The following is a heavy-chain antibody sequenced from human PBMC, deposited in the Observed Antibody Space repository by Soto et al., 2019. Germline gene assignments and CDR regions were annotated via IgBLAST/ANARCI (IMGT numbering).Heavy chain of an antibody. CDR3: IGTYSGSSMRFDY. CDR2: VKSKTDGGTI. Sequence: VQLVESGGGLVKPGGSLRLSCAASGFTFSNAWMTWVRQAPGKGLEWVGRVKSKTDGGTIDYAAPVKDRFTISRDDKKNTLYLQMNSLKTEDAAVYYCIGTYSGSSMRFDYWGQGTRVTVSS. J-gene: IGHJ4*02. D-gene: IGHD5-12*01. CDR1: GFTFSNAW. V-gene: IGHV3-15*01.